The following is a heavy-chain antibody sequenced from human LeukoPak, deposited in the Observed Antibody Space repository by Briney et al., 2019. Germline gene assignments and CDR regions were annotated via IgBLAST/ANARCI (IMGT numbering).Heavy chain of an antibody. CDR3: ARGGESYYGSGSHDY. J-gene: IGHJ4*02. CDR2: IKHDGSEK. CDR1: GFTFSKYF. D-gene: IGHD3-10*01. V-gene: IGHV3-7*01. Sequence: PGGSLRLSCAASGFTFSKYFMNWVRQAPGKGLEWVANIKHDGSEKYYVVSMKGRFTISRDNAKNSLYLQMNSLRAEDTAVYYCARGGESYYGSGSHDYWGQGTLITVSS.